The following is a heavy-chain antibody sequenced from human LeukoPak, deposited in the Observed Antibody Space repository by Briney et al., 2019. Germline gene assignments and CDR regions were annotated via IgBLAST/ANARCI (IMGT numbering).Heavy chain of an antibody. V-gene: IGHV3-48*03. CDR2: IRSSGSTI. J-gene: IGHJ4*02. D-gene: IGHD3-10*01. CDR3: ARDGLGIDY. Sequence: GGSLRLSCAVSGFTFSNYEMNWVRQAPGKGLEWVSYIRSSGSTIHYADSVKGRFTISRDNAKKSLYLQMNSLRAEDTAVYYCARDGLGIDYWGQGTLVTVSS. CDR1: GFTFSNYE.